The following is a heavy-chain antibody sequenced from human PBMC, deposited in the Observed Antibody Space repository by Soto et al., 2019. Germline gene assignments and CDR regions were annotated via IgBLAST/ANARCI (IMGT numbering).Heavy chain of an antibody. CDR2: IISSSSTI. CDR3: ARDHYADY. D-gene: IGHD2-2*01. V-gene: IGHV3-48*01. Sequence: PGGSLRLSCAASGFTFSSYSMNWVRQAPGKGLEWVSYIISSSSTIYYADSVKGRFTISRDNSKNTLYLQMGSLRAEDMAVYYCARDHYADYWGQGTLVTVSS. CDR1: GFTFSSYS. J-gene: IGHJ4*02.